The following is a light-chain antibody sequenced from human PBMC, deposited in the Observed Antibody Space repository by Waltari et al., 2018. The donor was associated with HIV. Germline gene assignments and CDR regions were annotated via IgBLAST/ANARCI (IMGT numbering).Light chain of an antibody. V-gene: IGKV4-1*01. CDR2: WAS. CDR3: QQYYSTPSV. CDR1: QSVLYSSNNKNY. Sequence: DIVMTQSPDSLAVSLGERATINCKSSQSVLYSSNNKNYLAWYQHKPGQPPKLLIYWASTRESGVPDRFSGSGSGTDFTLTISSLQAEDVAVYYCQQYYSTPSVFGQGTKVEIK. J-gene: IGKJ1*01.